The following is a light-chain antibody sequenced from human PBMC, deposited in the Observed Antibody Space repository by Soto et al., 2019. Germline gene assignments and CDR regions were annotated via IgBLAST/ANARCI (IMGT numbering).Light chain of an antibody. CDR2: AAS. Sequence: DIQMTQSPSSLSASVGDRVTITCRASQSISDFLNWYQQKPGKAPKLLIYAASSLQSGVPSRFSGSGSGTDYTLTISSLQPEDFATYYCQQGYRTPYTFGRGTNLEIK. CDR1: QSISDF. J-gene: IGKJ2*01. V-gene: IGKV1-39*01. CDR3: QQGYRTPYT.